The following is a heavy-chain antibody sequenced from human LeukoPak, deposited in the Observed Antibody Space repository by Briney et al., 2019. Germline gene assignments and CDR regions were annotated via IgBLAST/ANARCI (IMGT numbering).Heavy chain of an antibody. Sequence: PGGSLRLSCAASGFTFSDYYMSWIRQAPGKGLEWVSYISSSGSTIYYADSVKGRSTISRDNVKNSLYPQMNSQRAEDTAVYYCARDDWNYVYGFDPWGQGTLVTVSS. V-gene: IGHV3-11*04. CDR2: ISSSGSTI. CDR1: GFTFSDYY. D-gene: IGHD1-7*01. J-gene: IGHJ5*02. CDR3: ARDDWNYVYGFDP.